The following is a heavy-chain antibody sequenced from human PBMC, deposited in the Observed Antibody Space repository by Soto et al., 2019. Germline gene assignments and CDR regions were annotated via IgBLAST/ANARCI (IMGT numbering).Heavy chain of an antibody. V-gene: IGHV3-30-3*01. CDR1: GFTFSSYA. Sequence: PGGSLRLSCAASGFTFSSYAMHWVRQAPGKGLEWVAVISFDGSNKDYADSVKGRFTISRDNSKNTVYLQMNSLRPEETATYYCARDRQGSLPAAPALYGMDVWGQGTTVTVSS. CDR3: ARDRQGSLPAAPALYGMDV. CDR2: ISFDGSNK. D-gene: IGHD2-2*01. J-gene: IGHJ6*02.